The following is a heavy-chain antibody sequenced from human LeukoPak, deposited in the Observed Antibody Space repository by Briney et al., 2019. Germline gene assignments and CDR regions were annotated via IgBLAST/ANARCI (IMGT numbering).Heavy chain of an antibody. D-gene: IGHD3-22*01. Sequence: SETLSLTCTVSGGSISSYYWSWIRQPPGKGLEWIGYIYYSGSTNYNPSLKSRVTISVDTSKNQFSLKLSSVTAADTAVYYCARDTRYYYDSSGYYFFDYWGQGTLVTVSS. CDR1: GGSISSYY. V-gene: IGHV4-59*12. CDR3: ARDTRYYYDSSGYYFFDY. CDR2: IYYSGST. J-gene: IGHJ4*02.